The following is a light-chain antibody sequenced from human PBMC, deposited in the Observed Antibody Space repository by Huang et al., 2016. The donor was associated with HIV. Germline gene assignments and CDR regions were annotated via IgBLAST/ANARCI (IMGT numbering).Light chain of an antibody. Sequence: EIVLTQSPGTLSLSPGERVTLSCRASQSVSSSYLAWYQQKPGQGPRLLTYGPTRRATGIPDRFSGSGSGTDYTLTISRLETEDFAVYYCQQYGNSFTFGQGTRLEIK. CDR1: QSVSSSY. CDR3: QQYGNSFT. J-gene: IGKJ5*01. V-gene: IGKV3-20*01. CDR2: GPT.